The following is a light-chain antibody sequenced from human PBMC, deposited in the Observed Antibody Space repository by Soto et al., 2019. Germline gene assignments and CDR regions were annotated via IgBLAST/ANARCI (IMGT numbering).Light chain of an antibody. V-gene: IGLV2-14*03. J-gene: IGLJ2*01. CDR3: ASYTTGRIRV. CDR2: DVS. Sequence: QSVLTQPASVSASPGQSITISCTGTSSDIGAYNSVSWYQQHPGEAPQLIIYDVSYRPPGISSRFSGSKSGNTASLTVSGLQADDDADYYCASYTTGRIRVFGGGTKLTVL. CDR1: SSDIGAYNS.